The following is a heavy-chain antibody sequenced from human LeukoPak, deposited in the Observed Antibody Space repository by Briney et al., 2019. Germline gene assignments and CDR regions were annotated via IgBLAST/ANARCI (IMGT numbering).Heavy chain of an antibody. Sequence: ASVTVSCKASGCTFTSYAMHWVRQAPGQRLEWMGWINAGNGNTKYSQKFQGRVTITRDTSASTAYMELSSLRSEDTAVYYCAREYYYDSSGYYYDGYFDYWGQGTLVTVSS. CDR2: INAGNGNT. J-gene: IGHJ4*02. CDR1: GCTFTSYA. V-gene: IGHV1-3*01. D-gene: IGHD3-22*01. CDR3: AREYYYDSSGYYYDGYFDY.